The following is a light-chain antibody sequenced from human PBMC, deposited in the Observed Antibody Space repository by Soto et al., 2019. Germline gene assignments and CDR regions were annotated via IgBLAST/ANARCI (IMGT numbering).Light chain of an antibody. CDR1: QSVSNNY. Sequence: EIVMTQSPATLSVSPGEGATLSCRASQSVSNNYLAWYQQKPGQAPRLLIYDASNRATGIPARFSGSGSGTDFTLTISSLEPEDFAVYYCQQRNNWPRTFGQGTKVDI. CDR3: QQRNNWPRT. CDR2: DAS. V-gene: IGKV3-11*01. J-gene: IGKJ1*01.